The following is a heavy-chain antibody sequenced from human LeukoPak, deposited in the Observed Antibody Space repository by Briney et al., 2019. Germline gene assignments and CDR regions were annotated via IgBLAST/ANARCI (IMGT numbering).Heavy chain of an antibody. V-gene: IGHV5-51*01. Sequence: HGESLKISCKGSGYSFTSYWIGWVRQMPGKGLEWMGIIYPGDSDTRYSPSFQGQVTISADKSISTAYLQWSSLKASDTAMYYCARVEMATIKGFDYWGQGTLVTVSS. D-gene: IGHD5-24*01. CDR1: GYSFTSYW. CDR2: IYPGDSDT. CDR3: ARVEMATIKGFDY. J-gene: IGHJ4*02.